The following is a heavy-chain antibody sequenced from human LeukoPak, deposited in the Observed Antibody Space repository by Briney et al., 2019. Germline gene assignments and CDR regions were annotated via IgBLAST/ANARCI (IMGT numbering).Heavy chain of an antibody. D-gene: IGHD1-26*01. CDR3: AREEEGELPDY. CDR1: GFPFSGYA. Sequence: GGSLRLSRAASGFPFSGYAMHWVRQAPGKGLEWVAIISYDGSIEHYADSVRGRFTVSRDNSKNTVYLQMNSLRTDDTARYFCAREEEGELPDYWGQGTLVTVSS. V-gene: IGHV3-30*03. CDR2: ISYDGSIE. J-gene: IGHJ4*02.